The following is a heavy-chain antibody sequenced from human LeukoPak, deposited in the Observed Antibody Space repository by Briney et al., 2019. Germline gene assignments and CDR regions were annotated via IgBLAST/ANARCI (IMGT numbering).Heavy chain of an antibody. Sequence: GGSLRLSCAASGFTFGNYAMTWVRQAPGKGLEWVSSITSSWTPYYADSVKGRFTISRDNSKNTLFLQMQNLRAEDTAVYYCAKKYYDVSASYFRIYYFDCWSQGTLVTVSS. CDR2: ITSSWTP. V-gene: IGHV3-23*01. CDR1: GFTFGNYA. CDR3: AKKYYDVSASYFRIYYFDC. D-gene: IGHD3-22*01. J-gene: IGHJ4*02.